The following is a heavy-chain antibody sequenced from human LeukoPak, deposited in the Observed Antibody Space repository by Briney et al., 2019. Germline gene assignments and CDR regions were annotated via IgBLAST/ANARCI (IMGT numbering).Heavy chain of an antibody. J-gene: IGHJ4*02. CDR2: ISGSGDKT. CDR3: AKDGTNYGLGTSFDN. D-gene: IGHD3-10*01. Sequence: GSLRLSCAASGFTFGSYAMTWVRQPPGKGLEWVAAISGSGDKTYYADSVKGRFTISRDNSKTTLFLQLNSLGAGDSAVFYCAKDGTNYGLGTSFDNWGQGTLVTVSS. CDR1: GFTFGSYA. V-gene: IGHV3-23*01.